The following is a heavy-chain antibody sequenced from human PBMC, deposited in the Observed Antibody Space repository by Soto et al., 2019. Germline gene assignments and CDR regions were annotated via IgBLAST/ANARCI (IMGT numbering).Heavy chain of an antibody. CDR1: GFTFSTHA. V-gene: IGHV3-30-3*01. J-gene: IGHJ3*02. D-gene: IGHD2-2*01. CDR2: VSFDGSNK. Sequence: GGSLRLSCAASGFTFSTHAMHWVRQAPGKGLECVAIVSFDGSNKYYADSVKGRFTISRDNAKNTLYLQMNSLKAEDTALYYCAKDITDGYCSSTSCSPGAFDIRGQGTTVTVSS. CDR3: AKDITDGYCSSTSCSPGAFDI.